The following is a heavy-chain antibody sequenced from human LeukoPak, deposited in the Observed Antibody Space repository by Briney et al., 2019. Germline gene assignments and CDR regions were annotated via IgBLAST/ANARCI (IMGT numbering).Heavy chain of an antibody. D-gene: IGHD1-14*01. V-gene: IGHV3-74*01. CDR1: GFPFNSFW. Sequence: GGSLRLSCAASGFPFNSFWMHWVRQAPGKGLVWVSDMNECSTTIRYADSVKGRFTISRDNAKSILYLQMNNLRAEDTAMYFCARGGVNPVDHWGQGTLVTVSS. CDR2: MNECSTTI. CDR3: ARGGVNPVDH. J-gene: IGHJ4*02.